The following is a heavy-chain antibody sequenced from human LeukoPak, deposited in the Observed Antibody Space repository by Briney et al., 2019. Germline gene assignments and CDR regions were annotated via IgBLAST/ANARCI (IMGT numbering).Heavy chain of an antibody. V-gene: IGHV4-34*01. CDR1: GGSFSGYY. CDR2: INHSGST. CDR3: ARVRTIFGVVTNYYYYYYYMDV. J-gene: IGHJ6*03. D-gene: IGHD3-3*01. Sequence: PSETLSLTCAVYGGSFSGYYWSWIRQPPGKGLEWIGEINHSGSTNYNPSLKSRVIISVDTSKNQFSLKLSSVTAADTAVYYCARVRTIFGVVTNYYYYYYYMDVWGKGTTVTVSS.